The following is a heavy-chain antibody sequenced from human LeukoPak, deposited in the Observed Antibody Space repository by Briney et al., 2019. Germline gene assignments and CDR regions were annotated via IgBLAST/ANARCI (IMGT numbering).Heavy chain of an antibody. D-gene: IGHD3-10*01. CDR2: IYYSGST. Sequence: SETLSLTCTVSGGSISSGSYYWGWIRQPPGKGLEWIGSIYYSGSTYYNPSLKSRVTISVDTSKNQFSLKLSSVTAADTAVYYCARPQGVTMVRGVVGSNWFDPWGQGTLVTVSS. CDR3: ARPQGVTMVRGVVGSNWFDP. CDR1: GGSISSGSYY. V-gene: IGHV4-39*01. J-gene: IGHJ5*02.